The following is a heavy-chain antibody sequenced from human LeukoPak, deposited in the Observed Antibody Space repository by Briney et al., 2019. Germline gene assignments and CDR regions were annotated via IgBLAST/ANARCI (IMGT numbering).Heavy chain of an antibody. CDR1: GFTFSNAW. CDR2: IKSKTDGGTT. J-gene: IGHJ6*03. CDR3: TTIRLQLVRRNYYYYMDV. D-gene: IGHD6-13*01. Sequence: GGSLRLSCAASGFTFSNAWMSWVRQAPGKGLEWVGRIKSKTDGGTTDYAAPVKGRFTISRDDSKNTLYLQMNSLKTEDTAVYYCTTIRLQLVRRNYYYYMDVWGKGTTVTVSS. V-gene: IGHV3-15*01.